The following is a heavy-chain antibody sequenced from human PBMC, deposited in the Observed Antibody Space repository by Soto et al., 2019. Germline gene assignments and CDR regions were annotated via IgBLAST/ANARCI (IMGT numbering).Heavy chain of an antibody. CDR3: ARVASGVVSYYSYYGMDV. CDR2: IRAYKGNT. J-gene: IGHJ6*02. CDR1: GYTCTSYG. Sequence: AAVKVSCKASGYTCTSYGISWVRQAPGRGLEGMGWIRAYKGNTNNAQKLRGRVTMTTDTSTSTANMALSGLTSDDTAGYYCARVASGVVSYYSYYGMDVWGQGTTVTVSS. D-gene: IGHD3-10*01. V-gene: IGHV1-18*01.